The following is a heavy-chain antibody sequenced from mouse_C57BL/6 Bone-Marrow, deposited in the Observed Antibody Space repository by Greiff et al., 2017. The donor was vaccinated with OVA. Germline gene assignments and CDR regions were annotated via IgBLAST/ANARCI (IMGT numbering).Heavy chain of an antibody. CDR2: IYPRSGNT. Sequence: QVQLQQSGAELARPGASVKLSCKASGYTFTSYGISWVKQRTGQGLEWIGEIYPRSGNTYYNEKFKGKATLTADKSSSTAYMELRSLTSEDSSVNYCARGGYYGSSPWFAYWGQGTLVTVSA. D-gene: IGHD1-1*01. V-gene: IGHV1-81*01. CDR1: GYTFTSYG. J-gene: IGHJ3*01. CDR3: ARGGYYGSSPWFAY.